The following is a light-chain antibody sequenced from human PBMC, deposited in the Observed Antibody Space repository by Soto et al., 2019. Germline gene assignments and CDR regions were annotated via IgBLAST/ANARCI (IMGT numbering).Light chain of an antibody. CDR2: EGN. CDR3: CSYAGTNTFI. CDR1: SSDVGSYNL. J-gene: IGLJ1*01. Sequence: QSALTQPASVSGSLGQSITISCTGTSSDVGSYNLVSWYQQHPGKAPKLMIYEGNKRPSGVSNRFSGSKSANTASLTISGRQTEDAADYYCCSYAGTNTFIFGTGTKLTVL. V-gene: IGLV2-23*01.